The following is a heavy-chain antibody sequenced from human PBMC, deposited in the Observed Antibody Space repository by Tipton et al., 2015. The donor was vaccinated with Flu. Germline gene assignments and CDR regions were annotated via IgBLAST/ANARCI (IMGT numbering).Heavy chain of an antibody. CDR3: APKFANWGVWEPLDY. V-gene: IGHV4-4*07. CDR2: THTNGNT. Sequence: TLSLTCTVSGGSISRYYWSWIRQSVGKGPEWIGRTHTNGNTNYNSSFGSRLTMSVDTSKSQFSMTLTSVTAADTAVYYCAPKFANWGVWEPLDYWGQGTLVTVSS. CDR1: GGSISRYY. J-gene: IGHJ4*02. D-gene: IGHD7-27*01.